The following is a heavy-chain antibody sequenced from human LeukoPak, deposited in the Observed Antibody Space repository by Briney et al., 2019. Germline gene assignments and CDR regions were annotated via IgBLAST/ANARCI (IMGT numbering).Heavy chain of an antibody. CDR1: GGSINSDYY. CDR2: IYHSGNT. V-gene: IGHV4-30-4*01. Sequence: SETLSLTCTVSGGSINSDYYWSWFRQSPGKGLEWIAYIYHSGNTYYNPSLKSRVTMSVDTSTNRLSLRLSYVTAADTAVYYCARRGPGYCSGGRCFGWFDSWGQGTLVTVSS. CDR3: ARRGPGYCSGGRCFGWFDS. J-gene: IGHJ5*01. D-gene: IGHD2-15*01.